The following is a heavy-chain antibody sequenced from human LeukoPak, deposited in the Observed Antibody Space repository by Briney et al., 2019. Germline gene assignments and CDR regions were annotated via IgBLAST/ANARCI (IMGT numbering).Heavy chain of an antibody. CDR1: GFTFSSYA. V-gene: IGHV3-23*01. D-gene: IGHD2-2*01. CDR2: ISRSGGST. J-gene: IGHJ6*02. CDR3: AKDHGCTTSCWMGYYYDHGMDV. Sequence: GGSLRLSCAASGFTFSSYAMIWVRQAPGKGLEWVSAISRSGGSTYNADSAKGRSTISRDNSKNILYLKMKSLRVADTAVYYCAKDHGCTTSCWMGYYYDHGMDVWGQGTTVTVSS.